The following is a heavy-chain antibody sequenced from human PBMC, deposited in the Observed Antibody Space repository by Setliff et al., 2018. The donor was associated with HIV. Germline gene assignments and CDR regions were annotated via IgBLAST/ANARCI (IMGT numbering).Heavy chain of an antibody. CDR3: TGDYNSGSYRFDY. J-gene: IGHJ4*02. CDR1: GGSINNYY. CDR2: IYPNGSP. D-gene: IGHD3-10*01. V-gene: IGHV4-4*08. Sequence: SETLSLTCTVSGGSINNYYWSWIRQPPGRGLEWIGYIYPNGSPDYPSGNIVYNPSFRSRVTLSLDTSKNQFSLKLTSVTAADAAVYYCTGDYNSGSYRFDYWGQGTPVTVSS.